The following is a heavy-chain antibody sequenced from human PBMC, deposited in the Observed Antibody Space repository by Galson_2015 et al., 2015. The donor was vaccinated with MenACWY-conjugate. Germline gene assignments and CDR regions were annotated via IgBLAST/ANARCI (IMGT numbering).Heavy chain of an antibody. Sequence: SLRLSCAASGLTFSDYFMSWIRQAPGKGLEWVSYISSTSHYTNYAESVKGRFTISRDNAKNSLFLQMNNLRAEDTAVYYCATVAVTGRITNWFDPWGQGTLVTVSS. D-gene: IGHD6-19*01. V-gene: IGHV3-11*06. CDR1: GLTFSDYF. J-gene: IGHJ5*02. CDR3: ATVAVTGRITNWFDP. CDR2: ISSTSHYT.